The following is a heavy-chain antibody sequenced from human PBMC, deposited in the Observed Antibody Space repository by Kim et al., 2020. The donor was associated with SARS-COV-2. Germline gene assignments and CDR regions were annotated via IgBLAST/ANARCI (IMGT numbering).Heavy chain of an antibody. D-gene: IGHD2-15*01. CDR3: VRENYWALDI. CDR2: ISGTGTIT. CDR1: GFTLSLYS. J-gene: IGHJ3*02. V-gene: IGHV3-48*04. Sequence: GGSLRLSCATSGFTLSLYSMNWVRQSPGKGLEWVSHISGTGTITKHADSVRGRFTISRDNAKNSLFLQMNGLRAEDTAVYYCVRENYWALDIWGQGTLVT.